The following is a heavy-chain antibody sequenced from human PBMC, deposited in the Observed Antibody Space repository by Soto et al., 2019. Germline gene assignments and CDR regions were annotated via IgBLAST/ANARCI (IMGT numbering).Heavy chain of an antibody. J-gene: IGHJ4*02. V-gene: IGHV3-23*01. CDR3: AKRKNEAGPPYFDY. CDR1: GFTFSSYA. CDR2: ISNSGGNK. Sequence: EMQLLESGGGLVQPGGSLSLSCAASGFTFSSYAMSWVRQAPGKGLEWVSDISNSGGNKYYADSVKGRFTISRDNSKNTLYLQMNSLRAEDTAVYYCAKRKNEAGPPYFDYWGQGTLVSVSS. D-gene: IGHD6-19*01.